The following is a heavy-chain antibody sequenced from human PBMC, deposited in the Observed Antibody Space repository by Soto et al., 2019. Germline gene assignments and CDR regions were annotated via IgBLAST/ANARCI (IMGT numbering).Heavy chain of an antibody. J-gene: IGHJ4*02. CDR2: MSYDGSRQ. V-gene: IGHV3-30*18. D-gene: IGHD6-6*01. CDR1: GFTMSGVD. Sequence: QVQLVESGGGVVQPGRSLRLSCAASGFTMSGVDMHWVRQAPGKGLEWVAVMSYDGSRQYYADSVEGRFTISRDNSKPTLYLQMDSLSTEDTAVYYCAKGGWYGSLSRSDCWGQGTLVTVSS. CDR3: AKGGWYGSLSRSDC.